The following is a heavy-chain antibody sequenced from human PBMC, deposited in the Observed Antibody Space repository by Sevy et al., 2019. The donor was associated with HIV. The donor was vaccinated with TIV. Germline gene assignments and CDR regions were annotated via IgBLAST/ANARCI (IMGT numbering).Heavy chain of an antibody. D-gene: IGHD2-2*02. CDR2: INHSGST. CDR1: GGSFSGYY. Sequence: SETLTLTCAVYGGSFSGYYWSWIRQPPGKGLEWIGEINHSGSTNYNPSLKSRVTISVDTSKNQFSLKLSSVTAADTAVYYCARGDIVVVPAAIREVYYYYMDVWGKGTTVTVSS. V-gene: IGHV4-34*01. J-gene: IGHJ6*03. CDR3: ARGDIVVVPAAIREVYYYYMDV.